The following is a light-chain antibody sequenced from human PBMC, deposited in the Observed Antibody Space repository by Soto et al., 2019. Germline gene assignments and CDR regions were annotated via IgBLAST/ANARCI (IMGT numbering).Light chain of an antibody. CDR1: QGISSY. Sequence: IQLTQSPSSLSASVGDRVTITCRASQGISSYLAWYQQKPGKAPKLLIYAASTLQSGVPSRFSGSGSGTFFTPTSSRQQAEDFATYYRQQLNSYPITFGQGTRLEIK. J-gene: IGKJ5*01. V-gene: IGKV1-9*01. CDR2: AAS. CDR3: QQLNSYPIT.